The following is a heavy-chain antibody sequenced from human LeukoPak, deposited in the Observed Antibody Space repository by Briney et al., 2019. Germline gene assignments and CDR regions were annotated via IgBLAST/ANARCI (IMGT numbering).Heavy chain of an antibody. Sequence: GGSLRLSCAASGFTFSSYAMSWVRQAPGKGLEWVSLINDSGGNTYYADSVKGRFTISRDNSKNTLYLQMNSLRAEDTAVYYCAKEGSGWHYFDNWGQGTLVTVSS. J-gene: IGHJ4*02. CDR1: GFTFSSYA. V-gene: IGHV3-23*01. CDR2: INDSGGNT. D-gene: IGHD6-19*01. CDR3: AKEGSGWHYFDN.